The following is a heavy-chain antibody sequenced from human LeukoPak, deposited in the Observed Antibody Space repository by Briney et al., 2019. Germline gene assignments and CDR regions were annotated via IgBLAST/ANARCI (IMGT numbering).Heavy chain of an antibody. J-gene: IGHJ4*02. CDR2: IIPIFGTA. CDR3: ATPPGYDGSGYFPYYFDY. D-gene: IGHD3-22*01. CDR1: GGTFSSYA. Sequence: SVKVSCKASGGTFSSYAISWVRQAPGQGLEWMGRIIPIFGTANYAQKFQGRVTITTDESTSTAYMELSSLRSEDTAVYYCATPPGYDGSGYFPYYFDYWGQGTLVTASS. V-gene: IGHV1-69*05.